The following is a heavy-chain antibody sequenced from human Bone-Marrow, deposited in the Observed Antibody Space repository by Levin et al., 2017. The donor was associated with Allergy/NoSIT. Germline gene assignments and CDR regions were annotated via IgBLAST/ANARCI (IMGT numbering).Heavy chain of an antibody. CDR3: AGGPPYRRESRLSWFDP. V-gene: IGHV4-39*07. CDR2: TEYSGDT. Sequence: SETLSLTCTVSGDSISNPDYYWAWIRQSPGKGLEWIGSTEYSGDTYYNPSLKSRATMSVDTSKNQVSLILTSVTTADSAVYYGAGGPPYRRESRLSWFDPWGQGTLVSVSS. CDR1: GDSISNPDYY. D-gene: IGHD3-10*01. J-gene: IGHJ5*02.